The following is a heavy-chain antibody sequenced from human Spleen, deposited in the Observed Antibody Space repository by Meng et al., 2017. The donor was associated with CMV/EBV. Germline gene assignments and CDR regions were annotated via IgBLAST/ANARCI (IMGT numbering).Heavy chain of an antibody. CDR2: INPSGGST. Sequence: FNTFHMHWVRQAPGQGLEWMGIINPSGGSTSYAQKFQGRVTMTRDTSTSTVYMELSSLRSEDTAVYYCARDRRGTIFGVVMRYNWFDPWGQGTLVTVSS. CDR1: FNTFH. J-gene: IGHJ5*02. V-gene: IGHV1-46*02. D-gene: IGHD3-3*01. CDR3: ARDRRGTIFGVVMRYNWFDP.